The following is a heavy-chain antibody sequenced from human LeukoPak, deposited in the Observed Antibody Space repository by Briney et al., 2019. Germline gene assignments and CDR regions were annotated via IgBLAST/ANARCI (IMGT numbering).Heavy chain of an antibody. D-gene: IGHD4-17*01. V-gene: IGHV4-39*01. CDR2: ISYSGNT. CDR3: ARHSYGDYGSFDF. J-gene: IGHJ4*02. CDR1: GGFISSGSFY. Sequence: WETLSLTCIVSGGFISSGSFYWGWIRQPPGKGLEWIGTISYSGNTYYNPSLKSRVTISVDTSKNQFSLKLNSVTAADTAVYYCARHSYGDYGSFDFWGQGTLVTVSS.